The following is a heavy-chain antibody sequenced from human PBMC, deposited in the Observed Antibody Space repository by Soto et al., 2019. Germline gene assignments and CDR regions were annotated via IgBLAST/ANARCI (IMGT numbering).Heavy chain of an antibody. D-gene: IGHD5-12*01. CDR3: AHVYGGYDNFDY. V-gene: IGHV2-5*02. CDR2: IYWDDDK. CDR1: GFSLSTRGVG. J-gene: IGHJ4*02. Sequence: SGPTLVNPTQTLTLTCTFSGFSLSTRGVGVGWIRQPPGKALEWLALIYWDDDKRYSPSLKSRLTITKDTSKNQVVLTMTNMEPVDTATYYCAHVYGGYDNFDYWGQGTLVTSPQ.